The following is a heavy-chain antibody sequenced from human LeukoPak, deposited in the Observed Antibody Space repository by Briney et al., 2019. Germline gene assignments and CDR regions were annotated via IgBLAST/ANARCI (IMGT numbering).Heavy chain of an antibody. Sequence: SQTLSLTCTVSGGSISSGDYYWRWIRQPPGKGLEWIGYIYYSGSTYYNPSLKSRVTISVDTSKNQFSLKLSSVTAADTAVYYCAREAADYEYYYYYYMDVWGKGTTVTVSS. CDR1: GGSISSGDYY. CDR3: AREAADYEYYYYYYMDV. D-gene: IGHD4-17*01. V-gene: IGHV4-30-4*08. CDR2: IYYSGST. J-gene: IGHJ6*03.